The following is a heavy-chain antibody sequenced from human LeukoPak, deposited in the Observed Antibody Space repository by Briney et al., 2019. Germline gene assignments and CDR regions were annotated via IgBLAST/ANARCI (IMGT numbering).Heavy chain of an antibody. CDR3: AGRGPMITFGGVIAYFQY. CDR1: GLSLSSYV. Sequence: PGGSLRLSCVASGLSLSSYVMSSVRQAPGVGLEWVSTISGSGGSTFHADSVKGRFTISRDTSKNMLYLQMNTLRAEATAVYYCAGRGPMITFGGVIAYFQYWGQGTLVTVSP. CDR2: ISGSGGST. D-gene: IGHD3-16*02. J-gene: IGHJ4*02. V-gene: IGHV3-23*01.